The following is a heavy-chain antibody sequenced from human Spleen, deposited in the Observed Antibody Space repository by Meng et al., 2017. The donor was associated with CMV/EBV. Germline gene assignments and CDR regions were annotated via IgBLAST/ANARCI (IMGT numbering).Heavy chain of an antibody. CDR3: ARDAGTIAVSGIGDY. CDR2: INPDSGGT. D-gene: IGHD6-19*01. Sequence: ASVKVSCKASGYTFTGYNIHWVRQAPGQGLEWMGWINPDSGGTNYPQKFQGRVTMTGDTSISTAYMELRGLRSDDTAVYYCARDAGTIAVSGIGDYWGQGTLVTVSS. J-gene: IGHJ4*02. V-gene: IGHV1-2*02. CDR1: GYTFTGYN.